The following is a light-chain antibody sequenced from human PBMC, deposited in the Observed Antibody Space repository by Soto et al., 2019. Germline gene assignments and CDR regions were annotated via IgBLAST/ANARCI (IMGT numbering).Light chain of an antibody. V-gene: IGKV3-20*01. CDR2: GAS. Sequence: EVVLTQSPGTLSLSPGERATLTCRASQNVYINSLAWYLQRPGQTPRLLIYGASTRAAAIPDRFSGSGSGADFALSIDGLEPEDFAIYYCQQYGDSPLTFGPGTRVD. J-gene: IGKJ3*01. CDR1: QNVYINS. CDR3: QQYGDSPLT.